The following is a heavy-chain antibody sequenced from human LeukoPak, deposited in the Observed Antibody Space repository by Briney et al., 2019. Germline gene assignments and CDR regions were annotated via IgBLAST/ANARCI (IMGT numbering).Heavy chain of an antibody. J-gene: IGHJ3*01. CDR1: GGSISRSFYY. V-gene: IGHV4-39*01. CDR2: IYYSDSGTM. Sequence: ASETLSLTCTVSGGSISRSFYYWGWIRQSPGKGLEWIGSIYYSDSGTMYYNPSLKSRVTMSADTSKNQFSLRVSSVTAADTAVYYCARRPPALGAFDFWGQGTMVSVSS. CDR3: ARRPPALGAFDF.